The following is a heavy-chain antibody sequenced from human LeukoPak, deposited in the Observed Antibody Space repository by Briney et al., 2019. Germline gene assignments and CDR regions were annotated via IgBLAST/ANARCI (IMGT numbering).Heavy chain of an antibody. D-gene: IGHD5-24*01. Sequence: SETLSLTCTVSGGSISSSTYYWGWIRQPPGKGLEWSGSIYYGGNAYYNPSLKSRVTISVDTSKNQFSLKVSSVTAADTAVCYCARHVEMATIYFDYWGQGTLVTVSS. CDR3: ARHVEMATIYFDY. CDR2: IYYGGNA. J-gene: IGHJ4*02. V-gene: IGHV4-39*01. CDR1: GGSISSSTYY.